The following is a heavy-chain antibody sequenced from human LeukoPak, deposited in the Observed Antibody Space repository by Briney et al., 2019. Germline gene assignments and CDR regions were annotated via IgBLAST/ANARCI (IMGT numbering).Heavy chain of an antibody. CDR3: ARGGRLWFGELFFDY. CDR2: INHSGST. J-gene: IGHJ4*02. Sequence: KPSETLSLTCAVYGGSFSGYYWSWIRQPPGKGLEWIGEINHSGSTNYNPSLKSRVTISVDTSKNQFSLKLSSVTAADTAVYYCARGGRLWFGELFFDYWGQGTLVTVSS. V-gene: IGHV4-34*01. CDR1: GGSFSGYY. D-gene: IGHD3-10*01.